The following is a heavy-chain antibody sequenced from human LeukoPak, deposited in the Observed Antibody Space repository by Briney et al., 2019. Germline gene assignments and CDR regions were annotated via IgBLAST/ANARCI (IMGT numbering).Heavy chain of an antibody. CDR1: GFTFSSYG. Sequence: PGGSLRLSCAASGFTFSSYGMHWVRQAPGKGLEWVAVISYDGSNKYYADSVKGRFTISRDNSKNTLYLQMNSLRAEDTAVYYCAKDRGSTVTPDYYYYGMDVWGQGTTVTVSS. CDR3: AKDRGSTVTPDYYYYGMDV. V-gene: IGHV3-30*18. CDR2: ISYDGSNK. J-gene: IGHJ6*02. D-gene: IGHD4-17*01.